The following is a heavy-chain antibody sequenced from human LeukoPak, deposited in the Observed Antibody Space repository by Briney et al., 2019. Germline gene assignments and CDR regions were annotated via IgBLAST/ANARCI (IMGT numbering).Heavy chain of an antibody. CDR1: GYTFSSYG. CDR3: ARDTYDFLTGRYSGSGGDY. D-gene: IGHD3-9*01. V-gene: IGHV1-18*01. J-gene: IGHJ4*02. Sequence: ASVKVSCKASGYTFSSYGISWVRQAPGQGLKWMGWISVYNANAKYAQKLQGKVTMTTDTCTSTVLMELRSLRSDDTAVYYCARDTYDFLTGRYSGSGGDYWGQGTLVTVSS. CDR2: ISVYNANA.